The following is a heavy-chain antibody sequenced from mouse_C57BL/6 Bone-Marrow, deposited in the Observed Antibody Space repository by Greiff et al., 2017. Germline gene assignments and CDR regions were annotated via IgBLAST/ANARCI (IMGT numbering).Heavy chain of an antibody. CDR2: MDPSDSYT. J-gene: IGHJ2*01. V-gene: IGHV1-50*01. CDR1: GYTFNSYW. CDR3: AREGYDYDYFDY. Sequence: VKLQQSGAELVKPGASVKLSCKASGYTFNSYWMQWVNQRPGQGLEWIGEMDPSDSYTNYNQTFKGKATLTVDTSSSTAYMQLSSLTSEDSAVYDCAREGYDYDYFDYWGQGTTLTVSS. D-gene: IGHD2-4*01.